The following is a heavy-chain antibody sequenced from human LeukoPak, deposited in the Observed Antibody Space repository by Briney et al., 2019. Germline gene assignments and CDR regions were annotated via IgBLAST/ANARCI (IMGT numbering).Heavy chain of an antibody. CDR3: ARDFAIVVGATDY. V-gene: IGHV3-7*01. Sequence: RGSLRLSCAASGFTFSSYWMTWVRQAPGKGLEWVANIKQDGSEKFYVDSVKGRFTISRDNAKSSLYLQMNSLRVEDTAVYYCARDFAIVVGATDYWGQGTLVTVSS. D-gene: IGHD1-26*01. CDR2: IKQDGSEK. J-gene: IGHJ4*02. CDR1: GFTFSSYW.